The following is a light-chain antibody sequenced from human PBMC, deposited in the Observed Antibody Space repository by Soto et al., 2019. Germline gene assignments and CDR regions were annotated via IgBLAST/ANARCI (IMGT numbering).Light chain of an antibody. CDR2: EVN. Sequence: QSALTQPASVSGSPGQSITISCTGTSSDVGGYNYVSWYQQHPGKAPKLMIYEVNNRPSGVSNRFSGSKSGNTASLTISGLQAEDEADYYCSSYTSSSTYVVFGGGTKVTVL. CDR3: SSYTSSSTYVV. V-gene: IGLV2-14*01. J-gene: IGLJ2*01. CDR1: SSDVGGYNY.